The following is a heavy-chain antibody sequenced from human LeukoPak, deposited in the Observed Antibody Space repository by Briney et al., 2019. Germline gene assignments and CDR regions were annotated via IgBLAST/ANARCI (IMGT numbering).Heavy chain of an antibody. Sequence: SETLSLTCTVSGGSISSSSYYWGWIRQPPGKGLEWIGSIYYSGSTYYNPSLKSRVTISVDTSKNQFSLKLSSVTAADTAVYYCARAETIAAAGPYYFDYWGQGTLVTVSS. CDR3: ARAETIAAAGPYYFDY. V-gene: IGHV4-39*07. D-gene: IGHD6-13*01. CDR1: GGSISSSSYY. CDR2: IYYSGST. J-gene: IGHJ4*02.